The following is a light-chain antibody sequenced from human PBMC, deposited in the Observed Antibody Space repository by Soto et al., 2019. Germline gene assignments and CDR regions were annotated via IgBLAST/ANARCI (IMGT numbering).Light chain of an antibody. Sequence: QSVLTQPASVSGSPGQSITISCTGTSSDVGSYNLVSWYQQHPGKAPKLMIYEVSKRPSGVSNRFSGSKSGNTASLTISGLQAEDEADYYCCSYPGSSTFYAFGTGTKVTVL. CDR1: SSDVGSYNL. CDR3: CSYPGSSTFYA. CDR2: EVS. V-gene: IGLV2-23*02. J-gene: IGLJ1*01.